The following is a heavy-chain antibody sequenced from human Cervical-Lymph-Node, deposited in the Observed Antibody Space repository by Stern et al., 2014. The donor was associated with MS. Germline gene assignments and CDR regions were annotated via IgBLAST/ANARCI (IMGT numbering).Heavy chain of an antibody. V-gene: IGHV1-18*04. D-gene: IGHD3-10*01. J-gene: IGHJ4*02. CDR1: GYAFSGHG. Sequence: QVQLVQSGAEVKKPGASVKVSCKASGYAFSGHGISWVRQAPGQGLEWMGWIGAYTGNTNYAQKFQGRVTLTTDTSTSTAFMELRSLTSDYTAIYYCARDLSSPFDYWGQGTLVTVSS. CDR2: IGAYTGNT. CDR3: ARDLSSPFDY.